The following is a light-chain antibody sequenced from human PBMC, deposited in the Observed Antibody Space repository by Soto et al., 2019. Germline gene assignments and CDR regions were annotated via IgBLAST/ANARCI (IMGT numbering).Light chain of an antibody. Sequence: DFKMTQSPSTLSASVGDRVTITFRASQSISTWLAWYQQKPGKAPKLLVYKASSLQSGVPSRFSGSGSGTEFTLTISSLQPDDFGTYYCQQYNSYSPTFGRGTKVDIK. CDR3: QQYNSYSPT. CDR1: QSISTW. V-gene: IGKV1-5*03. CDR2: KAS. J-gene: IGKJ1*01.